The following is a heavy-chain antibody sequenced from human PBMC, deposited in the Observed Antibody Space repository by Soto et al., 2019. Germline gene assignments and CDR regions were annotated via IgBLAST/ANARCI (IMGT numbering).Heavy chain of an antibody. Sequence: KTSETLSLTCTVPGGSISSGDYYWSWIRQPPGKGLEWIGYIYYSGSTYYNPSLKSRVTISVDTSKNQFSLKLSSVTAADTAVYYCAREYSSSWDDYYFDYWGQGTLVTVSS. D-gene: IGHD6-13*01. V-gene: IGHV4-30-4*01. CDR3: AREYSSSWDDYYFDY. J-gene: IGHJ4*02. CDR2: IYYSGST. CDR1: GGSISSGDYY.